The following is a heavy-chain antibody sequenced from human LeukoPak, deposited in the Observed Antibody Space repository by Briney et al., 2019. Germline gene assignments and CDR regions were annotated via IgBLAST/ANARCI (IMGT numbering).Heavy chain of an antibody. CDR1: GGTISSYA. CDR3: ARNTYYYDSSGYYPS. V-gene: IGHV1-69*04. CDR2: IIPILGIA. J-gene: IGHJ5*02. Sequence: SVKVSCKASGGTISSYAISWVRQAPGQGLEWMGRIIPILGIANYAQKFQGRVTITADKSTSTAYMELSSLRSEDTAVYYCARNTYYYDSSGYYPSWGQGTLVTVSS. D-gene: IGHD3-22*01.